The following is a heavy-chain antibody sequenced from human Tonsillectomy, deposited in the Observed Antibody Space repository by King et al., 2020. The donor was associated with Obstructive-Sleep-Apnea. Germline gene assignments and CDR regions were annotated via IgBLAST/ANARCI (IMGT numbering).Heavy chain of an antibody. CDR2: IFYSGIT. J-gene: IGHJ4*02. CDR1: GGSISRYY. D-gene: IGHD3-3*01. CDR3: ARFGDDFWSGYYTPFDY. V-gene: IGHV4-59*01. Sequence: QLQESGPGLVKPSETLSLTCTVSGGSISRYYWSWIRQPPGRGLEWIGYIFYSGITNYNPSLKRRVTISVDTSKNQFSLKLSSVTAADTAVYYCARFGDDFWSGYYTPFDYWGQGTLVTVSS.